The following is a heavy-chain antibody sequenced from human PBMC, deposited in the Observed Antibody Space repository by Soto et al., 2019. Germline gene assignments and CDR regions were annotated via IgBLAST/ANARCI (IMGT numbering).Heavy chain of an antibody. CDR2: IHPSGDT. CDR1: GYKFTTYF. J-gene: IGHJ5*02. V-gene: IGHV1-46*01. CDR3: ARVPRNLEPTLCFDP. D-gene: IGHD1-1*01. Sequence: ASVKVSCKASGYKFTTYFIHWVRQAPGQGLEWMGMIHPSGDTGYAQKFRGRVTMTIDTSTTTAYMELRNLTSEDTAVYYCARVPRNLEPTLCFDPWGQGTLVTVSS.